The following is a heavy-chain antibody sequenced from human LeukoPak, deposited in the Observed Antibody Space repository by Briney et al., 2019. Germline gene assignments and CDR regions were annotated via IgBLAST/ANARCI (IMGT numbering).Heavy chain of an antibody. J-gene: IGHJ4*02. D-gene: IGHD3-22*01. CDR3: ARANTYYYDSSGYYFDY. CDR2: IHYTGST. V-gene: IGHV4-59*01. Sequence: SETLSLTCTVSGGSISSYYWSWIRQPPRKGLEWIGYIHYTGSTNYNPSLKSRVTISVDTSKNQFSLKLSSVTAADTAVYYCARANTYYYDSSGYYFDYWGQGTLVTVSS. CDR1: GGSISSYY.